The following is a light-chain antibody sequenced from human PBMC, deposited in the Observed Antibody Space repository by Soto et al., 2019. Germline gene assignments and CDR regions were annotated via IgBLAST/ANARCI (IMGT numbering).Light chain of an antibody. CDR2: GAS. CDR1: QSVSIN. CDR3: QQYKNWPTLP. V-gene: IGKV3-15*01. J-gene: IGKJ5*01. Sequence: EIVMTQSPATLSVSPGERATLSCRASQSVSINLAWYQQKPGQAHRLLIYGASSRATGIPARFSGSGSGTEFTPTISSLQSEDLAVYYCQQYKNWPTLPFGQGTRGEIK.